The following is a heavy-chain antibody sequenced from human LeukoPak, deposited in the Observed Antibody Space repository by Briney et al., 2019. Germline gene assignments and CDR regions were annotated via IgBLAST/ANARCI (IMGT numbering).Heavy chain of an antibody. J-gene: IGHJ3*02. CDR3: ARVGQSLFSTFDI. D-gene: IGHD2/OR15-2a*01. CDR2: IYTSGST. V-gene: IGHV4-61*02. CDR1: GGSISSGGYY. Sequence: SETLSLTCTVSGGSISSGGYYWTWIRQPAGKGLEWIGRIYTSGSTFYNPSLESRGTISLDTSKNQFSLELRSVTPADTAVYYCARVGQSLFSTFDIWGQGTMVTVSS.